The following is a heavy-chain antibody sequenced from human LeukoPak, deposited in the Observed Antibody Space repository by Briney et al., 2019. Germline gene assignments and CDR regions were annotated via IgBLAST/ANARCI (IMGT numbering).Heavy chain of an antibody. D-gene: IGHD6-13*01. J-gene: IGHJ5*02. CDR2: ISGFNGAT. Sequence: ASVKVSCKASGYTFTIYGISWVRQAPGQGLEWMGWISGFNGATNYAQKFQGRVTMTIDTSTNTTYMDLRTVASDDTAIYYCARALPGAATAHNWFDPWGQGTLVTVSS. V-gene: IGHV1-18*01. CDR1: GYTFTIYG. CDR3: ARALPGAATAHNWFDP.